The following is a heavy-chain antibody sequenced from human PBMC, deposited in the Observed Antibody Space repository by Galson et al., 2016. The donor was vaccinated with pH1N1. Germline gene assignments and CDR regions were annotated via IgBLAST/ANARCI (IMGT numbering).Heavy chain of an antibody. J-gene: IGHJ3*02. CDR1: GYTFINYG. Sequence: SVKVSCKASGYTFINYGIAWVRQAPGQGPEWMGWISAYDGHTDYAQNFQGRVAMTIDTSTSIANMELRSLRSDDTAVYYCARDRGVFDIWGQGTRVTVSS. CDR2: ISAYDGHT. V-gene: IGHV1-18*01. CDR3: ARDRGVFDI. D-gene: IGHD3-10*01.